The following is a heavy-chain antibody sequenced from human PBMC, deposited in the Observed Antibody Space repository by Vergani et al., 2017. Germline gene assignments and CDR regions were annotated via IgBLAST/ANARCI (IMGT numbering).Heavy chain of an antibody. CDR1: GGSISSGDYY. Sequence: QVQLQESGPGLVKPSQTLSLTCTVSGGSISSGDYYWSWIRQPPGKGLEWIGYIYYSGSTYYNPSLKSRVTISVDTSKNQFSLKLSSVTAADTAVYYCARVRRDDSSGYYYYYGMDVWGHGTTVTVSS. D-gene: IGHD3-22*01. CDR2: IYYSGST. J-gene: IGHJ6*02. CDR3: ARVRRDDSSGYYYYYGMDV. V-gene: IGHV4-30-4*01.